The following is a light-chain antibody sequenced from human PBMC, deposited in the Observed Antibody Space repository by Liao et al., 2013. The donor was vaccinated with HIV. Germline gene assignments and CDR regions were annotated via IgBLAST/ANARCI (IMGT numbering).Light chain of an antibody. CDR1: NIGTKS. CDR3: QVWDSASDHHV. J-gene: IGLJ1*01. Sequence: GSVAPGKTARITCGGNNIGTKSVHWYQQKPGQAPVLVISDDSDRPSGIPERFSGSNSGNAATLTISSVEAGDEADYYCQVWDSASDHHVFGTGTKVTVL. V-gene: IGLV3-21*04. CDR2: DDS.